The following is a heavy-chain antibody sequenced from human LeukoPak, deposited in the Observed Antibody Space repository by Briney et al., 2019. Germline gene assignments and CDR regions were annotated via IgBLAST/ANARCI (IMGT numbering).Heavy chain of an antibody. Sequence: ASVKVSCKASGYTFTSYDFNWLRQAPGQGLEWMGRINPNSGGTNYAQKFQGRVTMTRDTSISTAYMELSRLRSDDTAVYYCASVSYSGSPHVGAFDIWGQGTMVTVSS. CDR2: INPNSGGT. J-gene: IGHJ3*02. CDR3: ASVSYSGSPHVGAFDI. CDR1: GYTFTSYD. V-gene: IGHV1-2*06. D-gene: IGHD1-26*01.